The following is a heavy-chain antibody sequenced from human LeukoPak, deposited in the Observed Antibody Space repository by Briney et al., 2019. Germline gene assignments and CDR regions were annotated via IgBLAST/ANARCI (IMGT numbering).Heavy chain of an antibody. J-gene: IGHJ3*02. CDR2: ISSSSSYI. Sequence: PGGSLRLSCAASGFTFSSYSMNWVRQAPGKGLEWVSSISSSSSYIYYADSVKGRFTISRDNAKNSLYLQMNSLRAEDTAVYYCARAMLAYCGGDCERNAFDIWGQGTMVTVSS. CDR3: ARAMLAYCGGDCERNAFDI. D-gene: IGHD2-21*02. V-gene: IGHV3-21*01. CDR1: GFTFSSYS.